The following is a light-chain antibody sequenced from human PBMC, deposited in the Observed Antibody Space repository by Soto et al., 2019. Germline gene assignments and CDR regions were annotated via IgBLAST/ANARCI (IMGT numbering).Light chain of an antibody. CDR3: QKRSNWHTLT. V-gene: IGKV3-11*01. J-gene: IGKJ4*01. CDR1: QSVSSY. Sequence: LVLTRSPAALCSTSGPRRTLSRTSSQSVSSYLAWYQKKPGQAPRLIIYDAYKRATGIPDRFSGSGSGTDFTLTIRRLQTEDLAVYYCQKRSNWHTLTVGGGTKVDIK. CDR2: DAY.